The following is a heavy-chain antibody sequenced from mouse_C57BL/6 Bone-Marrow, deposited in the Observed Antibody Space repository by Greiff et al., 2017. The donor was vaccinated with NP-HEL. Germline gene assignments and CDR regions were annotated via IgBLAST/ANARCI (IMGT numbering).Heavy chain of an antibody. Sequence: VQLQQSGAELVRPGASVKLSCKASGYTFTDYYINWVKQRPGQGLEWIARIYPGSGNTYYNEKFKGKATLTAEKSSSTAYMQLSSLTSEDSAVYFCARKWVFDYWGQGTTLTVSS. CDR2: IYPGSGNT. CDR3: ARKWVFDY. CDR1: GYTFTDYY. D-gene: IGHD1-3*01. V-gene: IGHV1-76*01. J-gene: IGHJ2*01.